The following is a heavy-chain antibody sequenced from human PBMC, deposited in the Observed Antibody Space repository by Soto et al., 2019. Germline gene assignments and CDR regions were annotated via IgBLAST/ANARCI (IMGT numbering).Heavy chain of an antibody. CDR2: INHDSGTI. CDR3: ARDRGYTGYDFAS. CDR1: GFTFSRYA. V-gene: IGHV3-48*01. J-gene: IGHJ5*01. D-gene: IGHD5-12*01. Sequence: EVQLVESGGGLVQPGGSLRLSCAASGFTFSRYAMNWVRQAPGKGLEWVSYINHDSGTIYYADAVKGRFTISRDNANNLLSLQMNSLRAEDTSVSYCARDRGYTGYDFASWGQGTLVTVSS.